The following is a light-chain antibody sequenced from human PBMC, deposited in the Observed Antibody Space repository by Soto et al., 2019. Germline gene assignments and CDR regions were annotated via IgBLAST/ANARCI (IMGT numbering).Light chain of an antibody. CDR3: APWDDSLNGREV. J-gene: IGLJ1*01. CDR1: SSNIGSNS. V-gene: IGLV1-44*01. Sequence: QSVLTQPPSASGTPGQRVTISCSGSSSNIGSNSVNWYQQLPGAAPKLLIYSNNQRPSGVPDRFSGSKSGTSASLAISGLQSEDEADYYCAPWDDSLNGREVFGTGTKVTVL. CDR2: SNN.